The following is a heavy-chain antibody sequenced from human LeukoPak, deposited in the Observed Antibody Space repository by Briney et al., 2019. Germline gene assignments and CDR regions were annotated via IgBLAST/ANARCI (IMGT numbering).Heavy chain of an antibody. V-gene: IGHV3-30-3*01. D-gene: IGHD5-12*01. CDR2: ISYDGSNK. CDR1: GFTFSSYA. CDR3: ASAKDIVATRSLDY. J-gene: IGHJ4*02. Sequence: GGSLRLSCAASGFTFSSYAMHWVRQAPGKGPEWVAVISYDGSNKYYADSVKGRFTISRDNSKNTLYLQMNSLRAEDTAVYYCASAKDIVATRSLDYWGQGTLVTVSS.